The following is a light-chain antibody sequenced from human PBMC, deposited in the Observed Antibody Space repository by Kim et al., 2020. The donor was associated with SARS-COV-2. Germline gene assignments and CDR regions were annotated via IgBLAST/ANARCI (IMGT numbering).Light chain of an antibody. J-gene: IGLJ3*02. Sequence: VVTQEPSLTVSPGETVTLTCASSTGAVTPTHYPYWFQKKPGEVPRTLIFDTGSRHSWTPARFSGSLSGDKAVLTLAGAQPEDEGDYYCLLSFSGIRVFGGGTQLTVL. V-gene: IGLV7-46*01. CDR3: LLSFSGIRV. CDR1: TGAVTPTHY. CDR2: DTG.